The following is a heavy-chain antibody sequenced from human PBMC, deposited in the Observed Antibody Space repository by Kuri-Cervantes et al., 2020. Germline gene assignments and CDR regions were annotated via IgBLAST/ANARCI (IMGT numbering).Heavy chain of an antibody. CDR2: IDPSSGST. J-gene: IGHJ4*02. V-gene: IGHV1-46*01. D-gene: IGHD3-3*01. CDR3: AREGPMKWRTKDKNLRLLVY. Sequence: ASVKVSCKASGYTFTSYYMHWVRQAPGQGLEWMGIIDPSSGSTSYAQKFQGRVTMTRDTSTSTVYMELSSLRSEDTAVYYCAREGPMKWRTKDKNLRLLVYWGQGTLVTVSS. CDR1: GYTFTSYY.